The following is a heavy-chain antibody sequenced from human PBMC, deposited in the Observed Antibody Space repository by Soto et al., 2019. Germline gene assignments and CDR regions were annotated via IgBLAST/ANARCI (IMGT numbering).Heavy chain of an antibody. D-gene: IGHD5-18*01. CDR1: GGSISSAAYY. J-gene: IGHJ4*02. V-gene: IGHV4-31*03. CDR3: LSEYTYGSSFFVC. CDR2: ISHSGST. Sequence: SETLSLTCTVSGGSISSAAYYWSWIRQHPGKGLEWIGDISHSGSTYYTPSLKSRVIISADTSKNQFSLNLTSVTAADTAVYYCLSEYTYGSSFFVCWCQGALVNV.